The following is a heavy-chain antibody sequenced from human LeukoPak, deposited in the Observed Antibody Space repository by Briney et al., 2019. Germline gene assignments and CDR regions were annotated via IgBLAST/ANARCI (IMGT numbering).Heavy chain of an antibody. CDR2: INPNSGGT. V-gene: IGHV1-2*02. CDR1: GYTFTGYY. D-gene: IGHD3-10*01. CDR3: ARVGGGSGSYFYYYYYGMDV. J-gene: IGHJ6*02. Sequence: ASVKVSCKASGYTFTGYYMHWVRQAPGQGLEWMGWINPNSGGTNYAQKFQGRVTMTRDTPISTAYMELSRLRSDDTAVYYCARVGGGSGSYFYYYYYGMDVWGQGTTVTVSS.